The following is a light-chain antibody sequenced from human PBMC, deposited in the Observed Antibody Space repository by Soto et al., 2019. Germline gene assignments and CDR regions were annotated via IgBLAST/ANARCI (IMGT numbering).Light chain of an antibody. CDR1: QSVSSN. Sequence: IVMTQSPATLSVSPGERATLSCRASQSVSSNLAWYQQKPGQAPRLLIYGASTRATGIPARFSGSGSGTEFTLTISSLQPDDFATYCCQHYGGMWTFGQGTKVDIK. CDR2: GAS. J-gene: IGKJ1*01. V-gene: IGKV3-15*01. CDR3: QHYGGMWT.